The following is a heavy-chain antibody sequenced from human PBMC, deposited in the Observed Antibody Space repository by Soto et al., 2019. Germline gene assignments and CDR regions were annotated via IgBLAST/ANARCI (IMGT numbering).Heavy chain of an antibody. CDR3: ARGSPLLGDY. CDR1: GYTFTTYA. D-gene: IGHD1-26*01. V-gene: IGHV1-3*01. Sequence: QVQLVQSGAEVKKPGASVKVSCKASGYTFTTYAMHWVRQAPGQRLEWMGWINAGNVNTKYSQKFQGRVTITRDTSESTANMELSSLRSEDTAVYYCARGSPLLGDYCGQGTLVTVSS. CDR2: INAGNVNT. J-gene: IGHJ4*02.